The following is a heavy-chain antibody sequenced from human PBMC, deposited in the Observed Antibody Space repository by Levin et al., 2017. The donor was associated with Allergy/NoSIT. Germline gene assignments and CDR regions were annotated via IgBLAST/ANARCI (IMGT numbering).Heavy chain of an antibody. Sequence: GESLKISCAASGFSFSSYGMHWVRQAPGKGLEWVAFISYDGNKEDYADSVKGRSTISRDSSNNTVYLEMQSLTAEDTAVYYCARDSRQRSSGSYYKRSFDYWGQGTLVTVSS. CDR1: GFSFSSYG. D-gene: IGHD3-10*01. CDR2: ISYDGNKE. J-gene: IGHJ4*02. V-gene: IGHV3-33*05. CDR3: ARDSRQRSSGSYYKRSFDY.